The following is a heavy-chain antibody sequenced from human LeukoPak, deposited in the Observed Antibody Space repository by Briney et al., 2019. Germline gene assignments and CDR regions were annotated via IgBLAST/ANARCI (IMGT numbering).Heavy chain of an antibody. D-gene: IGHD3-22*01. V-gene: IGHV3-23*01. CDR1: GFTFRNYA. J-gene: IGHJ4*02. Sequence: PEGSLRLSCAASGFTFRNYAMAWVRQAPGKGLEGISCISGNGDKIYYADSVKGRFTISRDNSKNTLHLQMNSLRGEDTAVYYCAKRDSSDSSGYAPLFDYWGQGTLVTVSS. CDR2: ISGNGDKI. CDR3: AKRDSSDSSGYAPLFDY.